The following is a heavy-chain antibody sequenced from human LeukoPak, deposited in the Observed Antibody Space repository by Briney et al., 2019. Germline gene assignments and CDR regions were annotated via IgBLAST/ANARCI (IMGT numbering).Heavy chain of an antibody. CDR2: INPNSGGT. CDR1: GYTFTGYY. Sequence: ASVKVSCMASGYTFTGYYMHWVRPAPGQGLEWMGWINPNSGGTNYAQKFQGRVTMTRDTSISTAYMELSRLRSDDTAVYYCARDPYDYVWGSYKDYYYGMDVWGQGTTVTVSS. D-gene: IGHD3-16*01. V-gene: IGHV1-2*02. J-gene: IGHJ6*02. CDR3: ARDPYDYVWGSYKDYYYGMDV.